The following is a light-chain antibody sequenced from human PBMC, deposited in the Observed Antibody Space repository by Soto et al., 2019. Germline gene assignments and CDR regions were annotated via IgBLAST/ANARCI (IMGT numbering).Light chain of an antibody. V-gene: IGLV2-14*01. CDR1: SSDVGGYNY. J-gene: IGLJ2*01. CDR2: EVS. CDR3: SSYAGSLVV. Sequence: QSALTQPASVSGSPGQSITISCTGTSSDVGGYNYVSWYQQHPGKAPKLMTYEVSNRPSGVSNRFSGSKSGNTASLTISGLQAEDEADYYCSSYAGSLVVFGGGTKLTVL.